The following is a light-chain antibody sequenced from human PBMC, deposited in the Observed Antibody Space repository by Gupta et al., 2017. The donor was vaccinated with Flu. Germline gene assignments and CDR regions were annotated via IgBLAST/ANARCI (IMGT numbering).Light chain of an antibody. Sequence: DFQMTQSPSSLSASVGDIVTITCRASQSISIYLNWYQRKPGKAPQLLIYAASTLHSGVPSRFGGSGSGTDFTLTISSLQPEDFATYYCQQSYSTPYTFGQGTNLEIK. J-gene: IGKJ2*01. CDR2: AAS. V-gene: IGKV1-39*01. CDR3: QQSYSTPYT. CDR1: QSISIY.